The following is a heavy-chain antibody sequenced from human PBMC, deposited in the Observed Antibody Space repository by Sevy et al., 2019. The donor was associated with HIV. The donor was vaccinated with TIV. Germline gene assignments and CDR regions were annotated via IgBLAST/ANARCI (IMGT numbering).Heavy chain of an antibody. Sequence: GGSLRLSCAASGFTFSSYAMSWVRQAPGKGLEWVSAISVSGGSTYYADSVKGRFTISRDNSKNTLYLQMNSLRAEDTAVYYCAKDLKLSYYDILTGSFWYWGQGTLVTVSS. D-gene: IGHD3-9*01. CDR2: ISVSGGST. J-gene: IGHJ4*02. V-gene: IGHV3-23*01. CDR1: GFTFSSYA. CDR3: AKDLKLSYYDILTGSFWY.